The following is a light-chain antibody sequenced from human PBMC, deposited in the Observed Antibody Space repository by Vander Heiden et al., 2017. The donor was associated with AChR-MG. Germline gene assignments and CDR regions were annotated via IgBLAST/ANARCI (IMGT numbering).Light chain of an antibody. CDR2: GAS. CDR1: QSVGSN. Sequence: EIVMTQSPATLSVSPGERATLSCRASQSVGSNLAWYKQKPGQAPRLLIYGASTRATDVPIRFTGSGYGTEFTLTISSRQSEDFAVYYCQQYNKWPVLTFGGGTKVEIK. CDR3: QQYNKWPVLT. V-gene: IGKV3-15*01. J-gene: IGKJ4*01.